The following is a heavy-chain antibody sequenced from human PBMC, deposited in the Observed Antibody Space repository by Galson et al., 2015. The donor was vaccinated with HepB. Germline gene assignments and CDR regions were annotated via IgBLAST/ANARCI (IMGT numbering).Heavy chain of an antibody. CDR3: AKNNRGCGEPLYYFDY. CDR1: GFTFSSYA. D-gene: IGHD3-10*01. J-gene: IGHJ4*02. Sequence: SLRLSCAASGFTFSSYAMSWVRQAPGKGLEWVSAISGSGGSTYYADSVKGRFTISRDNSKNTLYLQMNSLRAEDTAVYYCAKNNRGCGEPLYYFDYWGQGTLVTVSS. CDR2: ISGSGGST. V-gene: IGHV3-23*01.